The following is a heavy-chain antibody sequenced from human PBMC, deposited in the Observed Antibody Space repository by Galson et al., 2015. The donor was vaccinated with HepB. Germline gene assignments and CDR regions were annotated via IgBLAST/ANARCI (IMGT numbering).Heavy chain of an antibody. CDR2: IYFGGRT. Sequence: SETLSLTCAVSGVSISGGQYYWGWIRQSPTKGLDWIGSIYFGGRTYFSPSFQSRVAMSVETSKNRLSLTLRSVAAADTAVYSCARPLVLNGRFTPGVGPFHIWGHGTMVTVSA. V-gene: IGHV4-39*01. CDR1: GVSISGGQYY. J-gene: IGHJ3*02. D-gene: IGHD2-8*01. CDR3: ARPLVLNGRFTPGVGPFHI.